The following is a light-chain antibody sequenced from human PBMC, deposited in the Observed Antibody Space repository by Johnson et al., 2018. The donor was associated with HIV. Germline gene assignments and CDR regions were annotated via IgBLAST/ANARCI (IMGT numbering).Light chain of an antibody. Sequence: QSVLTQPPSVSAAPGQKVTISCSGTSSNIGNNYVSWYQHLPGTAPKVLIYDNDKRPSGIPDRFSGSKSGTSATLGISGLQTGDEADYYCGTWDSSLGAWVFGTGTKVTVL. CDR2: DND. CDR1: SSNIGNNY. CDR3: GTWDSSLGAWV. V-gene: IGLV1-51*01. J-gene: IGLJ1*01.